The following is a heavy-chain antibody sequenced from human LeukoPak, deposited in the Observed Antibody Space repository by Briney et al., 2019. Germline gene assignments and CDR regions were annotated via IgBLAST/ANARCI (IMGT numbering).Heavy chain of an antibody. D-gene: IGHD5-12*01. CDR2: IYHSGST. CDR3: ARSTWIKYMDV. J-gene: IGHJ6*03. V-gene: IGHV4-38-2*02. CDR1: GYSISSGYY. Sequence: SETLSLTCTVSGYSISSGYYWGWIRQPPGKGLEWIGSIYHSGSTYYNPSLKSRVTISVDTSKNQFSLKLSSVTAAVTAMYYCARSTWIKYMDVWGKGTTVTVSS.